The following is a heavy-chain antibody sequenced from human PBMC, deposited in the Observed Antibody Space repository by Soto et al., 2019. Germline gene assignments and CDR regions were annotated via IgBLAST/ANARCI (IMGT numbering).Heavy chain of an antibody. CDR1: GYTFTSYA. J-gene: IGHJ4*02. V-gene: IGHV1-18*01. Sequence: ASVKVSCKASGYTFTSYAISWVRQAPGQGLEWMGWISAYNGNTNYSQKFQGRVTITRDTSASTAYMELSSLRSEDTAVYYCAKGPRNWGVDYWGQGTLVTVSS. D-gene: IGHD7-27*01. CDR2: ISAYNGNT. CDR3: AKGPRNWGVDY.